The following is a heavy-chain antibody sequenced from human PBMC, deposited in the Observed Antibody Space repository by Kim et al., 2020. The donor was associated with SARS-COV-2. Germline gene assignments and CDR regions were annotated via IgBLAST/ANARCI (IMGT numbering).Heavy chain of an antibody. Sequence: ADCVRGRFTISRDITKYTLYLQMNSLGAEDTVIYYCAKDHPSSGWPAFDSWGQGTLVTVSS. V-gene: IGHV3-23*01. CDR3: AKDHPSSGWPAFDS. J-gene: IGHJ4*02. D-gene: IGHD6-19*01.